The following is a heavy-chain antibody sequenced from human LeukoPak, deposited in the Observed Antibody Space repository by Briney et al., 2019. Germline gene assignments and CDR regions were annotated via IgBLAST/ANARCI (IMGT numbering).Heavy chain of an antibody. CDR1: GYTFTGYY. CDR3: ARECWHDGAFDL. J-gene: IGHJ3*01. CDR2: INPNIGGT. V-gene: IGHV1-2*02. D-gene: IGHD1-1*01. Sequence: GASVKVSCKASGYTFTGYYMHWVRQAPGQGLEWMGWINPNIGGTNYAQKFQGRVTMTRDTSISTAYMELSRLRSDDTAVYYCARECWHDGAFDLWGQGTMVTVSS.